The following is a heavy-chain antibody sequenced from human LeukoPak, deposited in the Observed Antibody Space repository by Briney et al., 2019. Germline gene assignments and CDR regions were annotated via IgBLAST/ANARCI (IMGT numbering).Heavy chain of an antibody. CDR3: ARVGTYCSGDSCYLAY. Sequence: GESLKISCKGSGYSFTSYWIGWVRQMPGKGLEWMGIIYPGDSDTRYSPSFQGQVTISADKSISTAYLQWSSLKASDTAMYYCARVGTYCSGDSCYLAYWGQGILVTVSA. D-gene: IGHD2-15*01. V-gene: IGHV5-51*01. CDR2: IYPGDSDT. CDR1: GYSFTSYW. J-gene: IGHJ4*02.